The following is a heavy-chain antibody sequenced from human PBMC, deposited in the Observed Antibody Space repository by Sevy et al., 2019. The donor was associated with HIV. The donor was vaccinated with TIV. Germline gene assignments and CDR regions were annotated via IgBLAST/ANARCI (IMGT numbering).Heavy chain of an antibody. CDR1: GFTFSSYA. V-gene: IGHV3-23*01. CDR3: AKDGLGGPNNWFDP. D-gene: IGHD3-16*01. CDR2: ISGSGGST. Sequence: GGSLRLSCAASGFTFSSYAMSWVRQAPGKGLEWVSSISGSGGSTYYGDSVTGRLIISRDNSKNTLYLQMNSLRAEDTAIYYCAKDGLGGPNNWFDPWGQGTLVTASS. J-gene: IGHJ5*02.